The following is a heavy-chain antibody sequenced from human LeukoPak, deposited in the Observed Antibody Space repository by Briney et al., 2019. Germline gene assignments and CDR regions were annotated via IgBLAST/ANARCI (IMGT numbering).Heavy chain of an antibody. V-gene: IGHV4-4*02. CDR1: GVSISTSNW. D-gene: IGHD3-10*01. Sequence: SETLSLTCAVSGVSISTSNWWSWVRQPPGKGLEWIGQIYHSGSTNYSPSLKSRVTMSADKSKNQFSLELSSVTAADTAVYYCANSGGARGYWGQGTLVTVSS. J-gene: IGHJ4*02. CDR3: ANSGGARGY. CDR2: IYHSGST.